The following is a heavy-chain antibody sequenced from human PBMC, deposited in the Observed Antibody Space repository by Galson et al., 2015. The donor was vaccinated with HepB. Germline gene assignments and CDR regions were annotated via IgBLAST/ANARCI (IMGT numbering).Heavy chain of an antibody. CDR1: GDSIGRSTSY. Sequence: LSLTCTVSGDSIGRSTSYWGWIRQPPGKGLEWIGSVLSSGSAYYKSSLRSRITVSLDTRRDQFSLSLRSVTAADTAIYYCARLRFERWLQGRGLIDSWGQGILVTVSS. CDR3: ARLRFERWLQGRGLIDS. D-gene: IGHD5-24*01. CDR2: VLSSGSA. J-gene: IGHJ4*02. V-gene: IGHV4-39*07.